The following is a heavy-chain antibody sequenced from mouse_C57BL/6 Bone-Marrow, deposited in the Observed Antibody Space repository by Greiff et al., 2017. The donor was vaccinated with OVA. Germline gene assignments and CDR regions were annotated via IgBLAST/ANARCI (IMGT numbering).Heavy chain of an antibody. Sequence: EVQVVESGGGLVQPGGSLKLSCAASGFTFSDYYMYWVRQTPEKRLEWVAYISNGGGSTYYPDTVKGRFTISRDNAKNTLYLQMSRLKSEDTAMYYCARGGFYYGSRYWYFDVWGTGTTVTVSS. CDR3: ARGGFYYGSRYWYFDV. V-gene: IGHV5-12*01. D-gene: IGHD1-1*01. J-gene: IGHJ1*03. CDR1: GFTFSDYY. CDR2: ISNGGGST.